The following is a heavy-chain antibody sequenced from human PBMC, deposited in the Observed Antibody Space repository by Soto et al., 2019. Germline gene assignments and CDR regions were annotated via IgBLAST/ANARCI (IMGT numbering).Heavy chain of an antibody. J-gene: IGHJ4*02. CDR1: SGSIDNVYW. Sequence: PSETLSLTCAVSSGSIDNVYWWSWVRQSPGKGLEWIGYIYYSGSTNYNPSLKSRVTISVDTSKNQFSLKLSSVTAADTAVYYCARAWGEAFDYWGQGALVTVSS. V-gene: IGHV4-59*01. CDR2: IYYSGST. CDR3: ARAWGEAFDY. D-gene: IGHD3-16*01.